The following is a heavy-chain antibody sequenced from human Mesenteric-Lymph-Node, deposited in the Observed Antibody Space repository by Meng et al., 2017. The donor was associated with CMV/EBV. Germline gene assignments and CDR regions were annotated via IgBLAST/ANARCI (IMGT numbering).Heavy chain of an antibody. CDR1: GFTFSSYE. J-gene: IGHJ4*02. V-gene: IGHV3-48*03. CDR2: ISSSGSTI. CDR3: ARDYGGATDGVDY. Sequence: GGSLRLSCAASGFTFSSYEMNWVRQAPGKGLEWVSYISSSGSTIYYADSVKGRFTISRDISKNTLYLQMNSLRPQDTAVYYCARDYGGATDGVDYWGQGSLVTVSS. D-gene: IGHD1-26*01.